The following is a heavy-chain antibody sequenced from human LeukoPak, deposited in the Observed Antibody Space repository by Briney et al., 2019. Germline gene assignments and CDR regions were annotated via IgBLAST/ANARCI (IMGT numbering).Heavy chain of an antibody. CDR1: GFTFSSYA. V-gene: IGHV3-23*01. CDR2: ISTSSRT. D-gene: IGHD3-22*01. J-gene: IGHJ1*01. CDR3: AKDLDSTGSWPPEYFQH. Sequence: GGSLRLSCVASGFTFSSYAMSWVRQAPGKGLEWVSLISTSSRTHYADSMKGRFTISRDNSRNTLYLQINSPRAEDTAVYYCAKDLDSTGSWPPEYFQHWGQGSLVTVSS.